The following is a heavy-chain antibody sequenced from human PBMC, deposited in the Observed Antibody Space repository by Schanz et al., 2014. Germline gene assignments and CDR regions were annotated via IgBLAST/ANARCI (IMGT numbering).Heavy chain of an antibody. D-gene: IGHD6-13*01. V-gene: IGHV3-33*03. J-gene: IGHJ4*02. CDR3: AKEKEEVAADGSFFDY. CDR1: GFTFSKYG. Sequence: QVQLVESGGGVVQPGRSLRLSCAASGFTFSKYGVHWVRQAPGKGLEWVAIIWYDGSNKYYADSVKGRFSISRDNGETSVYLQINSLRAEDTAVYYCAKEKEEVAADGSFFDYWGQGTLVTVSS. CDR2: IWYDGSNK.